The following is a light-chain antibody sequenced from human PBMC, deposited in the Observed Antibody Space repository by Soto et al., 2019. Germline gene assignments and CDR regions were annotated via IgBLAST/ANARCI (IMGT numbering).Light chain of an antibody. J-gene: IGKJ5*01. Sequence: DIQLTQSPSFLSPSIGESVTITCRASQVISTSLAWYQVKPGKAPKLLIYAASTLESGVPSRFSATVSGTEISLTITSLQPEDFATYYCQQLFDSLITFGQGTRLEIK. CDR3: QQLFDSLIT. CDR2: AAS. V-gene: IGKV1-9*01. CDR1: QVISTS.